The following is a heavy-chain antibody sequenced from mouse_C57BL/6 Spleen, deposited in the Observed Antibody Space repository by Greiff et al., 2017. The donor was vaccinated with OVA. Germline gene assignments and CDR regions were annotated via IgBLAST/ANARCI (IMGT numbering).Heavy chain of an antibody. CDR1: GFNIKDYY. V-gene: IGHV14-2*01. J-gene: IGHJ3*01. Sequence: VQLQQSGAELVKPGASVKLSCTASGFNIKDYYMHWVKQRAEQGLEWIGRIDPEDGETKYAPKFQGKATITADTSSNTAYLQLSSLTSEDTAVYYCAPYYYGSSLRAEGFAYWGQGTLVTVSA. CDR2: IDPEDGET. D-gene: IGHD1-1*01. CDR3: APYYYGSSLRAEGFAY.